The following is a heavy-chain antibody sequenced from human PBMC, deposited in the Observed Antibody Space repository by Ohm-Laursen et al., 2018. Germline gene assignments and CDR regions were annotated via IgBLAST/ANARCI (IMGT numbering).Heavy chain of an antibody. V-gene: IGHV3-21*01. CDR2: ISTSSSYI. J-gene: IGHJ6*02. Sequence: SLRLSCAASGFTFSSYSMNWVRQAPGKGLEWVSSISTSSSYIFCADSVKGRFTISRDNAKNSLYLQMNSLKAEDTAVYYCARNYGGNSGFGYYYGMDVWGQGTTVTVSS. CDR3: ARNYGGNSGFGYYYGMDV. D-gene: IGHD4-23*01. CDR1: GFTFSSYS.